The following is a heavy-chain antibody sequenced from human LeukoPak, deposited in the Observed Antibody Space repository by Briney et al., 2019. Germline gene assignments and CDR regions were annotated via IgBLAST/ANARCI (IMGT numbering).Heavy chain of an antibody. Sequence: GGSLRLSCTASGLTLGGHDMHWVRQTTGDGLEWVAAVSAGHHAFYAGSVKGRFTVSREDAKNSLYLQMNSLRAGDTAVYYCVREARGYNYTYFDYWGQGSLVTVSS. CDR2: VSAGHHA. D-gene: IGHD5-18*01. CDR3: VREARGYNYTYFDY. J-gene: IGHJ4*02. V-gene: IGHV3-13*01. CDR1: GLTLGGHD.